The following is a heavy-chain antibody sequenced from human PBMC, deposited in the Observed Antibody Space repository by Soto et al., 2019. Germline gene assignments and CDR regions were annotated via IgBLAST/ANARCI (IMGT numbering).Heavy chain of an antibody. J-gene: IGHJ6*02. V-gene: IGHV3-33*01. Sequence: QVQLVESGGGVVQPGRSLRLSCAASGFTFSSYGMHWVRQAPGKGLEWVAVIWYDGSNKYYADSVKGRFTISRDNSKNTLYLQMNSLRAEDTAVYYCAREEGYCSGGRCYSYYYYGMDVWGQGTTVTVSS. CDR2: IWYDGSNK. D-gene: IGHD2-15*01. CDR1: GFTFSSYG. CDR3: AREEGYCSGGRCYSYYYYGMDV.